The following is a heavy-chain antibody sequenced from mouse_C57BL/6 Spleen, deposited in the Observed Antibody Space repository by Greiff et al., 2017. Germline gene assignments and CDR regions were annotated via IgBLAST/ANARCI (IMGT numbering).Heavy chain of an antibody. V-gene: IGHV14-2*01. CDR1: GFNINNYY. J-gene: IGHJ3*01. D-gene: IGHD3-2*02. CDR3: ARDSSGYRFAY. Sequence: VQLKQSGAELVKPGASVKLSCTASGFNINNYYMHWVKQRPEQGLEWIGRIDPEDGETKYAPKFQGKATITADTSSNTAYLQLSNLTSEDTAVYYCARDSSGYRFAYWGQGTLVTVSA. CDR2: IDPEDGET.